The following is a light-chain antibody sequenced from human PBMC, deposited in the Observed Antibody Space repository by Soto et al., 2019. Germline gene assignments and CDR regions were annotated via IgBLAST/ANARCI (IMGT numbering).Light chain of an antibody. J-gene: IGLJ1*01. V-gene: IGLV2-14*01. CDR2: EVT. Sequence: QSVLTQPASVSGSPGQLITISCIGTSSDSGAYNYVSWYQQHPGKVPKLMIYEVTNRPSGLSNRFSGSKSGNTASLTISGLQAEDEADYFCSSYTSTSTLYVFGTGTKVTVL. CDR1: SSDSGAYNY. CDR3: SSYTSTSTLYV.